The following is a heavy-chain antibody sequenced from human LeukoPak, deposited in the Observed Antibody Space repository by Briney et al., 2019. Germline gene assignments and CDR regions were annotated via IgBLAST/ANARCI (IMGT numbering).Heavy chain of an antibody. V-gene: IGHV1-46*01. CDR3: ARGGLQGIDY. Sequence: GASVKVSCKASGYTFTSYYMHWVRQAPGQGLEWMGIINPSGGSTSYAQKFQGRVTMTRDTSISTAYMELSRLRSDDTAVYYCARGGLQGIDYWGQGTLVTVSS. D-gene: IGHD4-11*01. CDR1: GYTFTSYY. CDR2: INPSGGST. J-gene: IGHJ4*02.